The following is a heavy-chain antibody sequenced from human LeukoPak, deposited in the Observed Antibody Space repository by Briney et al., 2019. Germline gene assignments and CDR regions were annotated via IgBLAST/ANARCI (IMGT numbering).Heavy chain of an antibody. CDR1: GGSISSYY. J-gene: IGHJ5*02. V-gene: IGHV4-4*07. Sequence: PSETLSLTCTVSGGSISSYYWSWIRQPAGKGLEWIGRIYTSGSTNYNPSLKSRVTMSADTSKNQFSLKLSSVTAADTAVYYCARTLYSSSFLQNWFDPWGQGTLVTVSS. CDR2: IYTSGST. D-gene: IGHD6-13*01. CDR3: ARTLYSSSFLQNWFDP.